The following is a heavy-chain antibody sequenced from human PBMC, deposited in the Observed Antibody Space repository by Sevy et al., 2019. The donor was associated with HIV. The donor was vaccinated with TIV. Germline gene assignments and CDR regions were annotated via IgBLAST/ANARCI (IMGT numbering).Heavy chain of an antibody. CDR3: SRLICTNGICYLDY. V-gene: IGHV5-51*01. CDR1: GYTFTRYW. CDR2: IYPDDSET. D-gene: IGHD2-8*01. Sequence: GESLKISCKGSGYTFTRYWIGWVRQMPEKGLEWMGIIYPDDSETRYSPSFQGQVTISADKSISPAYMQWSSLRASDTARYYCSRLICTNGICYLDYWGQGTLVTVSS. J-gene: IGHJ4*02.